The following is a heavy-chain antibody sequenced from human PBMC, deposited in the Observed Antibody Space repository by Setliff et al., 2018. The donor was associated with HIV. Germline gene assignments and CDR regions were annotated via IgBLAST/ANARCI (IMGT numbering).Heavy chain of an antibody. D-gene: IGHD6-13*01. CDR1: GGSISGHY. CDR3: ARGRWDMAAAGTTEYFQY. V-gene: IGHV4-4*07. CDR2: IYISGST. Sequence: KTSETLSLTCTVSGGSISGHYWNWIRQPAGGGPEWIGRIYISGSTNYNPSLKSRVTMSIDTSKNQLSLKLHSLIAADTAMYYCARGRWDMAAAGTTEYFQYWGQGTLVTVS. J-gene: IGHJ1*01.